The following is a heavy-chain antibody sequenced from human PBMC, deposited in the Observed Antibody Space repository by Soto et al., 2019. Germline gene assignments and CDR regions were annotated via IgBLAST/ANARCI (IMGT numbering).Heavy chain of an antibody. CDR3: ANGADYYDSSGYYPPDY. D-gene: IGHD3-22*01. V-gene: IGHV3-23*01. CDR1: GFTFSSYA. Sequence: GGSLRLSCAASGFTFSSYAMSWVRQAPGKGLEWVSAISGSGGSTYYADSVKGRFTISRDNSKNTLYLQMNSLRAEDTAVYYCANGADYYDSSGYYPPDYWGQGTLVTVSS. J-gene: IGHJ4*02. CDR2: ISGSGGST.